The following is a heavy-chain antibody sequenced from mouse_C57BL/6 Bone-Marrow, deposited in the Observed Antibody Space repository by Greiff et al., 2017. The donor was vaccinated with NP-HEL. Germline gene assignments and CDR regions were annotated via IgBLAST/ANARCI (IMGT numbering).Heavy chain of an antibody. J-gene: IGHJ2*01. CDR3: ARGRDEDY. V-gene: IGHV1-42*01. Sequence: EVKLQESGPELVKPGASVKISCKASGYSFTGYYMNWVKQSPEKSLEWIGEINPSTGGTTYNQKFKAKATLTVDKSSSTAYMQLKSLTSEDSAVYYCARGRDEDYWGQGTTLTVSS. D-gene: IGHD3-3*01. CDR2: INPSTGGT. CDR1: GYSFTGYY.